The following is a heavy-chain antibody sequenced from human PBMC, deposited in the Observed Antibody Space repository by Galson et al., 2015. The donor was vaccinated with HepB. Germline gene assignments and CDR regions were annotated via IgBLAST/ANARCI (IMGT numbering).Heavy chain of an antibody. Sequence: SLRLSCAASGFTFSSYAMSWVRQAPGKGLEWVSAISGSGASTYYTDSVKGRFTLSRDNSKNTLYLQMNSLRAEDTAVYYCARRYDYFDYWGQGTLVTVSS. J-gene: IGHJ4*02. V-gene: IGHV3-23*01. D-gene: IGHD5-18*01. CDR1: GFTFSSYA. CDR3: ARRYDYFDY. CDR2: ISGSGAST.